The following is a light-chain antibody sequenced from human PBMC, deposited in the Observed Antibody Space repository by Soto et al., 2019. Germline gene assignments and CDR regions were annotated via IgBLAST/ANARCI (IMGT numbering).Light chain of an antibody. CDR1: QSVSSSY. CDR2: GAS. V-gene: IGKV3-20*01. CDR3: QQYGSSPRT. J-gene: IGKJ1*01. Sequence: EIVLTQYPGTLSLSPGERVTLSCRASQSVSSSYLAWYQQKPGQAPRLLIYGASSRATGIPDRFSGSGSGTDFPLTISRLEHEDFAVYYCQQYGSSPRTFGQGTKVEIK.